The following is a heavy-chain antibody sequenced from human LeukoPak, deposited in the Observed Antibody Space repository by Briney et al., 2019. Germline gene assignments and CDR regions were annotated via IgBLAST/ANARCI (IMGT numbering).Heavy chain of an antibody. D-gene: IGHD2-2*01. V-gene: IGHV1-46*01. CDR2: INPSGGST. CDR3: ASYCSGTSCYLDAFDI. CDR1: GYTFTSYY. J-gene: IGHJ3*02. Sequence: GASVKVSCKASGYTFTSYYMHWVRQAPGQGLEWMGIINPSGGSTSYAQKFQDRVTMTRDMSTSTVYMELSSLRSEDTAVYYCASYCSGTSCYLDAFDIWGQGTMVTVSS.